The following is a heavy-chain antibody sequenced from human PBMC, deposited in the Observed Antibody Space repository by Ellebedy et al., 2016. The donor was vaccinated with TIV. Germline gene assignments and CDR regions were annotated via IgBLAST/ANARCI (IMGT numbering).Heavy chain of an antibody. J-gene: IGHJ6*02. CDR2: IYSGGST. CDR1: GLTVSSYY. CDR3: TRELARHYGMDV. D-gene: IGHD6-13*01. V-gene: IGHV3-53*01. Sequence: PGGSLRLSCAASGLTVSSYYMSWVRQAPGKGLDWVSVIYSGGSTYYADSVKGRFTISRDNFKNTLYLQVNSLRAEDTAVYYCTRELARHYGMDVWGQGTTVTVSS.